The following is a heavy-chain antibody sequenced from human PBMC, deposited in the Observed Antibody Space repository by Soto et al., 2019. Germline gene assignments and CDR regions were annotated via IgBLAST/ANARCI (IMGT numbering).Heavy chain of an antibody. CDR3: AKAPGAAVVRGGIDY. D-gene: IGHD5-18*01. J-gene: IGHJ4*02. Sequence: QVQLVESGGGVVQPGRSPRLSCGASGFTFSNFGMHWARQAPGKGLEWVAVLSYDGSNKFYADSVKGRFTISRDTSKNTLYLQMNRLRPEDTAVYYCAKAPGAAVVRGGIDYWGQGTLVTVSS. V-gene: IGHV3-30*18. CDR1: GFTFSNFG. CDR2: LSYDGSNK.